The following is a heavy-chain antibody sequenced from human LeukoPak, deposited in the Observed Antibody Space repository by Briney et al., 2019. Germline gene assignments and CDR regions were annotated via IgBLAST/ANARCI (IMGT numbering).Heavy chain of an antibody. CDR2: ISSSGSTI. V-gene: IGHV3-11*01. J-gene: IGHJ6*03. CDR1: GFTFSDYY. Sequence: PGGSLRLSCAASGFTFSDYYMSWICQAPGKGLEWVSYISSSGSTIYYADSVKGRFTISRDNAKNSLYLQMNSLRAEDTAVYYCARGGIGYCSSTSCRHMDVWGKGTTVTVSS. D-gene: IGHD2-2*01. CDR3: ARGGIGYCSSTSCRHMDV.